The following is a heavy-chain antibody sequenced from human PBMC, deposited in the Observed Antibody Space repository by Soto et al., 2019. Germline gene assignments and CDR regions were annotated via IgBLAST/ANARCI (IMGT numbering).Heavy chain of an antibody. Sequence: SETLSLTCTISGGSFGTNDCSWIRQAPCKGLEWIGYTYHTGSTKYNPSLKSRATISVDTSKNQFSLTLNSAAAADTAVYYCATDSAGRGPFDPWGQGILVTVSS. CDR2: TYHTGST. J-gene: IGHJ5*02. CDR3: ATDSAGRGPFDP. CDR1: GGSFGTND. V-gene: IGHV4-59*13. D-gene: IGHD3-10*01.